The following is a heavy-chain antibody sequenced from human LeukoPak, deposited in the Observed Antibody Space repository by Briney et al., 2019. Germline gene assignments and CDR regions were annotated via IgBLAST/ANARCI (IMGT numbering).Heavy chain of an antibody. J-gene: IGHJ6*03. CDR2: ISYDGSNK. V-gene: IGHV3-30*18. CDR3: AKDSLGGSGSSYYYYYYYMDV. CDR1: GFTFSSFW. Sequence: PGGSLRLSCAASGFTFSSFWMSWVRQAPGKGLEWVAVISYDGSNKYYADSVKGRFTISRDNSKNTLYLQMNSLRAEDTAVYYCAKDSLGGSGSSYYYYYYYMDVWGKGTTVTVSS. D-gene: IGHD3-10*01.